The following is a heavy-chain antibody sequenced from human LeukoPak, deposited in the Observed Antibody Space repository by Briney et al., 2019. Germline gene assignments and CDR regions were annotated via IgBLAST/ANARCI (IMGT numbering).Heavy chain of an antibody. CDR1: GYSFTSYW. V-gene: IGHV5-51*01. CDR3: ARRVDCSSTSCYSSGMDV. D-gene: IGHD2-2*02. Sequence: GESLKISCKGSGYSFTSYWIGWVRQMPGKGLEWMGIIYPGDSDTRYSPSFQGQVTISADKSISTAYLQWSSLKASDTAMYYCARRVDCSSTSCYSSGMDVWGQGTTVTVSS. J-gene: IGHJ6*02. CDR2: IYPGDSDT.